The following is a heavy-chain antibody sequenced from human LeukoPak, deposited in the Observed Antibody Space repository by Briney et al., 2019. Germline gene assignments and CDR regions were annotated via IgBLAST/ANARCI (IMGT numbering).Heavy chain of an antibody. CDR2: IYYSGST. V-gene: IGHV4-31*03. Sequence: PSQTLSHTCTVSGGSISSGGYYWSWIRQHPGKGLEWVGYIYYSGSTYYNPSLKSRVTISVDTSKNQFSLKLSSVTAADTAVYYCARVEITSSMDVWGQGTTVTVSS. D-gene: IGHD3-16*01. CDR3: ARVEITSSMDV. J-gene: IGHJ6*02. CDR1: GGSISSGGYY.